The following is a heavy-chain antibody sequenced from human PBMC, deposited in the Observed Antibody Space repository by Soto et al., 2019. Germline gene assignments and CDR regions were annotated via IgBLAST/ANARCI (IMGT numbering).Heavy chain of an antibody. D-gene: IGHD2-2*02. Sequence: GESLKISCKGSGYSFTSYWISWVRQMPGKGLEWMGRIDPSDSYTNYSPSFQGHVTISADKSIITAYLQWSSLKASDTAMYYCALYPPGYYYYSYGMDVWGQGTTVTVAS. V-gene: IGHV5-10-1*01. CDR2: IDPSDSYT. CDR1: GYSFTSYW. J-gene: IGHJ6*02. CDR3: ALYPPGYYYYSYGMDV.